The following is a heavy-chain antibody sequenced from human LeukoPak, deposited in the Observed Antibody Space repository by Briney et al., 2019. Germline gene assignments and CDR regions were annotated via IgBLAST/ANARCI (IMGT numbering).Heavy chain of an antibody. V-gene: IGHV4-34*01. CDR3: ARGRIQLWSGYYYGMDV. CDR2: INHSGST. Sequence: SETLSLTCAVSGGSISSGGYYWSWIRQPPGKGLEWIGEINHSGSTNYNPSLKSRVTISVDTSKNQFSLKLSSVTAADTAVYYCARGRIQLWSGYYYGMDVWGQGTTVTVSS. CDR1: GGSISSGGYY. D-gene: IGHD5-18*01. J-gene: IGHJ6*02.